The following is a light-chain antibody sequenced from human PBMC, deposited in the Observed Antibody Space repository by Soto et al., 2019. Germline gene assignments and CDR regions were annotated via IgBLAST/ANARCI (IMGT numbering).Light chain of an antibody. CDR3: VLYMGSGFWV. Sequence: QTVVTQEPSFSVSPGGTVTLTCGLSSGSVSTNYYPSWYQQTPGQAPRTLIYSTNTRSSGVPDRFSGSFLGNKAALTITGAQADDESDYYCVLYMGSGFWVFGGGTKLTVL. V-gene: IGLV8-61*01. J-gene: IGLJ3*02. CDR1: SGSVSTNYY. CDR2: STN.